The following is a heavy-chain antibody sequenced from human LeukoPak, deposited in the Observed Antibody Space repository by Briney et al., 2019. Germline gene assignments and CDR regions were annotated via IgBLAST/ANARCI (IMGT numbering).Heavy chain of an antibody. CDR1: GFTFTSYG. CDR2: IWYDGTNK. V-gene: IGHV3-30*02. J-gene: IGHJ4*02. D-gene: IGHD3-22*01. Sequence: GGSLRLSCAASGFTFTSYGMHWVRQAPGKGLEWVAFIWYDGTNKYYAYSVKGRFTISRDNSNNILYLQMDSLRAEDTAVYYCATQFRPAYYYDSRAYWGYFDSWGRGTMVTVPS. CDR3: ATQFRPAYYYDSRAYWGYFDS.